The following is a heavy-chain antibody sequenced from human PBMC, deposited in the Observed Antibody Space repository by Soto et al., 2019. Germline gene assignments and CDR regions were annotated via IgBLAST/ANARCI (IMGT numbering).Heavy chain of an antibody. Sequence: SVKVSCKASGGTFSSYAISWVRQAPGQGLEWMGGIIPIFGTANYAQKFQGRVTITADESTSTAYMELSSLRSEDTAVYYCARPIAAAGPNTYYYYGMDVWGQGTTVTVSS. CDR1: GGTFSSYA. CDR3: ARPIAAAGPNTYYYYGMDV. V-gene: IGHV1-69*13. D-gene: IGHD6-13*01. CDR2: IIPIFGTA. J-gene: IGHJ6*02.